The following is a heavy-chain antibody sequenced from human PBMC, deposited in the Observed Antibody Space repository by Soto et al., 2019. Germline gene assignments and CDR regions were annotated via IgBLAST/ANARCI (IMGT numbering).Heavy chain of an antibody. Sequence: QVQLQQWGAGLLKPSETLSLTCAVYGGSFSGYYWSWIRQPPGKGLEWIGEINHSGSTNYNPSLNSRVTISVDTSKNQFSLKLCSVTAADTAVYYCARLLIGDYWGQGTLVTVSS. CDR2: INHSGST. D-gene: IGHD3-16*02. J-gene: IGHJ4*02. V-gene: IGHV4-34*01. CDR1: GGSFSGYY. CDR3: ARLLIGDY.